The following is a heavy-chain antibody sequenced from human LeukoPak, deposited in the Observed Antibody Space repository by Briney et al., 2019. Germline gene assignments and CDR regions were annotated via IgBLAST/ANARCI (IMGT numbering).Heavy chain of an antibody. J-gene: IGHJ4*02. CDR1: GFTFDDYA. D-gene: IGHD1-14*01. CDR2: ISRNSGSI. CDR3: ARRLSTTWAFDY. Sequence: GGSLRLSCAASGFTFDDYAMHWVRQAPGKGLEWVSGISRNSGSIGYADSVKGRFTISRDNAKNSLYLQMSSLRAEDTALYYCARRLSTTWAFDYWGQGTLVTVSS. V-gene: IGHV3-9*01.